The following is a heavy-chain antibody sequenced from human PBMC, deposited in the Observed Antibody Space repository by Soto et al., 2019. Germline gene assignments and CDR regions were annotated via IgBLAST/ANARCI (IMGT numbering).Heavy chain of an antibody. D-gene: IGHD2-8*01. V-gene: IGHV3-49*04. CDR1: GFTFNDYT. J-gene: IGHJ4*02. CDR3: TAGKLYPSLDFDY. Sequence: RALRLSCTASGFTFNDYTLSWVRQAPGKGLEWVGFIRSKAYGGTTEYAASVKGRFTISRDDSKSIAYLQMNSLKTEDTAVYYCTAGKLYPSLDFDYWGQGTLVSVSS. CDR2: IRSKAYGGTT.